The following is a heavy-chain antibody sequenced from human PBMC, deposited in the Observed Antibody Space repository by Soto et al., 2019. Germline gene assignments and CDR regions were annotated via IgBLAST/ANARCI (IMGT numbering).Heavy chain of an antibody. CDR3: ARDPGREYSSSHYFDY. CDR1: GFTFSSYS. CDR2: ISSSSSSYI. V-gene: IGHV3-21*01. Sequence: TGGSLRLSCAASGFTFSSYSMNWVRQAPGKGLEWVSSISSSSSSYIYYADSVKGRFTISRDNAKNSLYLQMNSLRAEDTAVYYCARDPGREYSSSHYFDYWGQGTLVTVSS. D-gene: IGHD6-6*01. J-gene: IGHJ4*02.